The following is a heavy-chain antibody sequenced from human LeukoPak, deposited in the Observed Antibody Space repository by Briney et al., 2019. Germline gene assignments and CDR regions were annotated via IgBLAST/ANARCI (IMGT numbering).Heavy chain of an antibody. D-gene: IGHD6-19*01. Sequence: SETLSLTCTVSGGSISNYYWNWIRQPPGKGLELIGYIYYSGTTNYNPSLKSRVSMSVDTSKNQFSLKLSSVTAADTAVYYCARGAGWYDAQYFQSWGQGTLVIVSS. V-gene: IGHV4-59*12. CDR3: ARGAGWYDAQYFQS. J-gene: IGHJ1*01. CDR2: IYYSGTT. CDR1: GGSISNYY.